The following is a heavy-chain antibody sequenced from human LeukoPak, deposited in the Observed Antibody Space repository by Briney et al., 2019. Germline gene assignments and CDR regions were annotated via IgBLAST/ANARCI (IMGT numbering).Heavy chain of an antibody. Sequence: PSETLSLTCTVSGGSISSYYWSWIRQPPGKGLEWIAYVYYTGRTLYNPSLESRVTISVDTSKTQFSLKLTSVTAADTAVYYCAGHIPVSYDAFDLWGRGTTVTVSS. CDR2: VYYTGRT. CDR1: GGSISSYY. V-gene: IGHV4-59*08. CDR3: AGHIPVSYDAFDL. J-gene: IGHJ3*01. D-gene: IGHD6-19*01.